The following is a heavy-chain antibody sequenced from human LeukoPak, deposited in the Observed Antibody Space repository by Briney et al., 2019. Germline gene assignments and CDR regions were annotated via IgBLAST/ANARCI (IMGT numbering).Heavy chain of an antibody. CDR1: GFTFSSFG. CDR2: IWYDGGNK. V-gene: IGHV3-33*01. CDR3: VRDRVVGRNSGYDRYYAMDV. Sequence: GGSLRLSCAASGFTFSSFGMHWVRQAPGKGLEWVAVIWYDGGNKYYADSVKGRFTISRDNSKNTVYLQMNSLRAEDTALYYWVRDRVVGRNSGYDRYYAMDVWGQGTTVTVSS. D-gene: IGHD5-12*01. J-gene: IGHJ6*02.